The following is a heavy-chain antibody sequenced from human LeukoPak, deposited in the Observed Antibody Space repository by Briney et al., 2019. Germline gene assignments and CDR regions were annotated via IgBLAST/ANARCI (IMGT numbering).Heavy chain of an antibody. CDR1: GGSISSGGYY. CDR3: ARDRPGPNSDYFDY. D-gene: IGHD4-23*01. V-gene: IGHV4-30-2*01. CDR2: IYHSGST. Sequence: PSETLSLTCTVSGGSISSGGYYWSWIRQPPGKGLEWIGYIYHSGSTYYNPSLKSRVTISVDRSKNQFSLKLSSVTAADTAVYYCARDRPGPNSDYFDYWGQGTLVTVSS. J-gene: IGHJ4*02.